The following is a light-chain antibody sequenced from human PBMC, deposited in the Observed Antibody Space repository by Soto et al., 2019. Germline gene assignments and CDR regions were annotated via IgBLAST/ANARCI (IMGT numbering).Light chain of an antibody. Sequence: DIQMTQYPSSLSASVEDRVIITCGASQSISNHLNWYQQKPGKAPKLLIYAASSLQSGVPSRFSGSGSGTDFTLTISRLQTEDFATYYCRQANSLPLTFGEGTKV. V-gene: IGKV1-39*01. CDR1: QSISNH. CDR2: AAS. CDR3: RQANSLPLT. J-gene: IGKJ4*01.